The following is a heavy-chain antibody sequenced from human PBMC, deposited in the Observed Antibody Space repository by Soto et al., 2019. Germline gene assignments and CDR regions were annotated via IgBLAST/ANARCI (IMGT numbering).Heavy chain of an antibody. CDR3: ARGWGRRDY. V-gene: IGHV4-34*01. D-gene: IGHD7-27*01. J-gene: IGHJ4*02. CDR2: INHSGST. Sequence: SETLSLTCAVYGGSFSGYYWSWIRQPPGKGLEWIGEINHSGSTNYNPSLKSRVTISVDTSKNQFSLKLSSVTAADTAVYYCARGWGRRDYWGQGTLVTVSS. CDR1: GGSFSGYY.